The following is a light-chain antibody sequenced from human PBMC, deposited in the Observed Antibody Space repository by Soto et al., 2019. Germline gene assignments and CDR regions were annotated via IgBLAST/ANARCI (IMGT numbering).Light chain of an antibody. J-gene: IGLJ1*01. CDR2: DVS. Sequence: QSALTQPASVSGSPGQSITISCTGTSSDVGGYNYVSWYQQHPGKAPKLMIYDVSNRPSGVSNRFSGSKSGNTASLTISGLQAEDEPDYYCSSYTSSSTLYVFGTGTKFTVL. CDR1: SSDVGGYNY. V-gene: IGLV2-14*01. CDR3: SSYTSSSTLYV.